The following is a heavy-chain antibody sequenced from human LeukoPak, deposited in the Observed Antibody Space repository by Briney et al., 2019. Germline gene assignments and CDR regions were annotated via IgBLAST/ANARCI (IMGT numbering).Heavy chain of an antibody. V-gene: IGHV4-34*01. CDR1: GGSFSGYY. CDR3: ARPGDSGYFDY. CDR2: INHSGST. J-gene: IGHJ4*02. D-gene: IGHD3-22*01. Sequence: SETLSLTCAVYGGSFSGYYWSWIRQPPGKGLEWIGEINHSGSTNYNPSLKSRVTISVDTSKNQFSLKLSSVTAADTAVYYCARPGDSGYFDYWGQGTLVTVSS.